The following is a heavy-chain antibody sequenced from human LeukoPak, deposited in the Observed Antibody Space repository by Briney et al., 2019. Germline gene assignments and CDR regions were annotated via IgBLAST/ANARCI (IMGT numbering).Heavy chain of an antibody. J-gene: IGHJ4*02. CDR3: ARDPSNSGYDYLYYFDY. CDR1: GYTFTGYY. Sequence: GASVKVSCKASGYTFTGYYMHCVRQAPGQGLEWMGWINPNNGGTYFAQKFQGRVTMTRDTSISTAYMELSSLRSDDTAVYYCARDPSNSGYDYLYYFDYWGQGTLVTVSS. CDR2: INPNNGGT. D-gene: IGHD5-12*01. V-gene: IGHV1-2*02.